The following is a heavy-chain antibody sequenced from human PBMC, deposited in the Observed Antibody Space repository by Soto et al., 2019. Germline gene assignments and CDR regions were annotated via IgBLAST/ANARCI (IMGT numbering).Heavy chain of an antibody. CDR1: GYTFTYRY. J-gene: IGHJ3*02. Sequence: SVKVSCKASGYTFTYRYLHWVRQAPGQALEWMGWITPLNGNTNYVQKFQDRVTISSDRSMSTAYMELSSLRSEDTAMYYCATSPDYIVNTFDIWGQGTMVTVSS. CDR3: ATSPDYIVNTFDI. D-gene: IGHD4-4*01. V-gene: IGHV1-45*02. CDR2: ITPLNGNT.